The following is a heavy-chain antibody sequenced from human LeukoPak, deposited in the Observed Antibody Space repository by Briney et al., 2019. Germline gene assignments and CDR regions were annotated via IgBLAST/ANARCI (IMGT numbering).Heavy chain of an antibody. CDR1: GGSISSSNW. D-gene: IGHD3-3*01. CDR2: IYHSGST. J-gene: IGHJ4*02. CDR3: ARKVWSGYQISYYFDY. Sequence: SETLSLTCAVSGGSISSSNWWSWVRQPPGKGLEWIGEIYHSGSTNYNPSLKSRVTISVDKSKNQFSLKLSSVTAADTAVYYCARKVWSGYQISYYFDYWGQGTLVTVSS. V-gene: IGHV4-4*02.